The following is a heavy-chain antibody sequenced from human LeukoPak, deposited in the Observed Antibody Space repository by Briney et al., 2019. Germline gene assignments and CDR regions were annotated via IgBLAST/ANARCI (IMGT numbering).Heavy chain of an antibody. Sequence: PGGSLRLSCAASGFTFDDYAMHWVLQAPGKGLEWVSLISGDGGSTYYADSVKGRFTISRDNSKNSLYLQMNSLRTEDTALYYCAKGKWLRSITGWFDPWGQGTLVTVSS. V-gene: IGHV3-43*02. CDR3: AKGKWLRSITGWFDP. CDR1: GFTFDDYA. J-gene: IGHJ5*02. CDR2: ISGDGGST. D-gene: IGHD5-12*01.